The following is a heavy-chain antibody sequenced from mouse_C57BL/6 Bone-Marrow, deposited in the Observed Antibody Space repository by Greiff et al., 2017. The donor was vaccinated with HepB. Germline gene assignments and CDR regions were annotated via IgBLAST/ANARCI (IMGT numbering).Heavy chain of an antibody. V-gene: IGHV5-6*01. CDR2: ISSGGSYT. J-gene: IGHJ1*03. CDR3: ARHARDYWYFDV. Sequence: EVQLQQSGGDLVKPGGSLKLSCAASGFTFSSYGMSWVRQTPDKRLEWVATISSGGSYTYYPDSVKGRFTISRDNAKNTLYLQMSSLKSEDTAMYYCARHARDYWYFDVWGTGTTVTVSS. CDR1: GFTFSSYG.